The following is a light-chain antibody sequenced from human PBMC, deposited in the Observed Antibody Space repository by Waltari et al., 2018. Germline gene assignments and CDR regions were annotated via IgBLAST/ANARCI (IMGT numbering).Light chain of an antibody. V-gene: IGLV2-23*02. J-gene: IGLJ2*01. CDR1: NSDVGDYSY. CDR3: CSYGGSNTFG. Sequence: QSALTQPASVSGSPGQSIIISCPGPNSDVGDYSYVSWYQQFPGKAPKLMIYDVTKRPSGVSDRFSGSRTGNTASLTISGLQAEDEADYYCCSYGGSNTFGFGGGTRVTVL. CDR2: DVT.